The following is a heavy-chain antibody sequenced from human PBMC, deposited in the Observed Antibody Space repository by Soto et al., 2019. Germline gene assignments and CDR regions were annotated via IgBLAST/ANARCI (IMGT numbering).Heavy chain of an antibody. CDR1: GFTFSSYA. D-gene: IGHD3-3*01. J-gene: IGHJ4*02. Sequence: GGSLRLSCAASGFTFSSYAMSWVRQAPGKGLEWVSAISGSGGSTYYADSVKGRFTISRDNSKNTLYLQMNSLRAADTAVYYCARGHYDFWSGYFATIDYWGQGTLVTVSS. CDR3: ARGHYDFWSGYFATIDY. CDR2: ISGSGGST. V-gene: IGHV3-23*01.